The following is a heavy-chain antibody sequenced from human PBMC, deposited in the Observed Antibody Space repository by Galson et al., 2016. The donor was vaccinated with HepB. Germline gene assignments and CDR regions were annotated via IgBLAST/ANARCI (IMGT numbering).Heavy chain of an antibody. CDR2: IWYDGRDK. D-gene: IGHD6-13*01. CDR3: AKDPSQFCSSVSCQRAYLWH. V-gene: IGHV3-33*03. Sequence: SLRLSCAASGFTFSSSGIHWVRQAPGKGLEWVAVIWYDGRDKYYADSVRGRFIISMDNSKNTVFLQMNRLRAEDTAGYYCAKDPSQFCSSVSCQRAYLWHWGQGTRVTVAS. J-gene: IGHJ1*01. CDR1: GFTFSSSG.